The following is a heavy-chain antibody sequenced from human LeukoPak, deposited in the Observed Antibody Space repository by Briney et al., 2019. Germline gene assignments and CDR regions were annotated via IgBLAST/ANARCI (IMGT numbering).Heavy chain of an antibody. CDR1: GFAFSSYG. CDR2: ISYDGSNK. Sequence: GGSLRLSCAASGFAFSSYGMHWVRQAPGKGPEWVAVISYDGSNKYYADSVKGRFTISRDNSKNTLYLQMNSLRAEDTALYYCAKDSTGYFDYWGQGTLVTVSS. D-gene: IGHD3-9*01. CDR3: AKDSTGYFDY. V-gene: IGHV3-30*18. J-gene: IGHJ4*02.